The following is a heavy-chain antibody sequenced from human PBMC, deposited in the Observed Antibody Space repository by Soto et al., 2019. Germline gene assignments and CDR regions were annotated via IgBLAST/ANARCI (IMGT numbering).Heavy chain of an antibody. CDR2: TSYDGSNK. J-gene: IGHJ4*02. V-gene: IGHV3-30*18. CDR1: GFTFSSYG. CDR3: AKDNTFQYYDSSGYYDY. D-gene: IGHD3-22*01. Sequence: SGGSLRLSCAASGFTFSSYGMHWVRQAPGKGLEWAAVTSYDGSNKYYADSVKGRFTISRDNSKNTLYLQMNSLRAEDTAVYYCAKDNTFQYYDSSGYYDYWGQGTLVTVSS.